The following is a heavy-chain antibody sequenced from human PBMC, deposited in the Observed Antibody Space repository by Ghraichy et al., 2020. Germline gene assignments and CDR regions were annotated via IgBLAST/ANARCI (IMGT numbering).Heavy chain of an antibody. Sequence: GESLNISCAASRFTFSNAWMSWVRQPPGKGLEWVGRIKNKVDGETTDYAAAVEGRFTISRDDSKNTLYLQMNSLKTEDTAVYYCAEAVQAAVAGSGYWGQGTLLIVSS. CDR3: AEAVQAAVAGSGY. V-gene: IGHV3-15*05. J-gene: IGHJ4*02. CDR1: RFTFSNAW. CDR2: IKNKVDGETT. D-gene: IGHD6-19*01.